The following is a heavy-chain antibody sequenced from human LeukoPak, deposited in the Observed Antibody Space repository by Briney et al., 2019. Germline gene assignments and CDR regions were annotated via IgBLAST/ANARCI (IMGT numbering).Heavy chain of an antibody. V-gene: IGHV1-18*01. CDR1: GYTFTSYG. CDR3: ARDMDDILTGYPVN. J-gene: IGHJ4*02. CDR2: ISAYNGNT. Sequence: ASVKVSCKASGYTFTSYGISWVRQAPGQGLEWMGWISAYNGNTNYAQKLQGRVTMTTDTSTSTAYMELRSLRSDDTAVYYCARDMDDILTGYPVNWGQGTLDTVSS. D-gene: IGHD3-9*01.